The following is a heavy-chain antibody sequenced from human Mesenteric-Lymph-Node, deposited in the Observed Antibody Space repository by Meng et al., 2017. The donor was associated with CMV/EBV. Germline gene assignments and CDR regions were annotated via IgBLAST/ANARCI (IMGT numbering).Heavy chain of an antibody. J-gene: IGHJ4*02. V-gene: IGHV3-23*01. Sequence: GESLKISCAASGFTFYYYTMSWVRQAPGKGPEWVSAISGGADKTYYADSVKGRFTISRDNSKNTLYLQMNSLRAEDTAVYYCARNPSSYDYWGQGTLVTVSS. D-gene: IGHD6-13*01. CDR1: GFTFYYYT. CDR3: ARNPSSYDY. CDR2: ISGGADKT.